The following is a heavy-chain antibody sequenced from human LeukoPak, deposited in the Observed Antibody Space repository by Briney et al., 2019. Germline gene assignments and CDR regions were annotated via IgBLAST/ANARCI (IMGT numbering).Heavy chain of an antibody. CDR3: ARDLLADFWSGYYGN. D-gene: IGHD3-3*01. CDR1: GFTFSSYE. Sequence: GGSLRLSCAASGFTFSSYEMNWVRQAPGKGLEWVSYISSSGSTIYYADSVKGRFTISRDNAKNSLYLQMNSLRAEDTAVYYCARDLLADFWSGYYGNWGQGTLVTVSS. J-gene: IGHJ4*02. CDR2: ISSSGSTI. V-gene: IGHV3-48*03.